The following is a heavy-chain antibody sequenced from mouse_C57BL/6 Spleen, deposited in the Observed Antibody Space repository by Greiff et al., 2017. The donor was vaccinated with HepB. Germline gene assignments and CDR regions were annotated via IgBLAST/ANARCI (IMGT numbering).Heavy chain of an antibody. CDR2: IDPSDSET. Sequence: VQLQQPGAELVRPGSSVKLSCKASGSTFPSYWMHWGRQSPIQGLEWIGNIDPSDSETHYNQKFKDKATLTVDKSSSTAYMQLSSLTSEDSAVYYCARYYYGSSYVGLPAFDYWGQGTTLTVSS. J-gene: IGHJ2*01. CDR1: GSTFPSYW. CDR3: ARYYYGSSYVGLPAFDY. D-gene: IGHD1-1*01. V-gene: IGHV1-52*01.